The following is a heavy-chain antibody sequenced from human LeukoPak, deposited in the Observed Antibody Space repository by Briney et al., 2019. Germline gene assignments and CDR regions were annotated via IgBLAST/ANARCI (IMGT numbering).Heavy chain of an antibody. J-gene: IGHJ4*02. CDR2: ISGSGGST. CDR1: GFTFSSYA. V-gene: IGHV3-23*01. D-gene: IGHD3-3*01. Sequence: GGSLRLSCAASGFTFSSYAMSWVRQAPGKGLEWVSAISGSGGSTYYADSVKGRFTISRDNSKDTLYLQMNSLRAEDTAVYYCAKPPFWSGYYKQRTSVVFDYWGQGTLVTVSS. CDR3: AKPPFWSGYYKQRTSVVFDY.